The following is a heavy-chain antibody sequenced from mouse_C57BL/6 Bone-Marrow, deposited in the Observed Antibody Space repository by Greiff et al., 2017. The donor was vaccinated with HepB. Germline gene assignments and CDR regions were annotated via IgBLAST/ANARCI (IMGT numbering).Heavy chain of an antibody. CDR1: GYTFTDYN. CDR3: ARGGYLWYFDV. Sequence: EVKLVESGPELVKPGASVKIPCKASGYTFTDYNMDWVKQSHGKSLEWIGDINPNNGGTIYNQKFKGKATLTVDKSSSTAYMELRSLTSEDTAVYYCARGGYLWYFDVWGTGTTVTVSS. J-gene: IGHJ1*03. V-gene: IGHV1-18*01. D-gene: IGHD2-2*01. CDR2: INPNNGGT.